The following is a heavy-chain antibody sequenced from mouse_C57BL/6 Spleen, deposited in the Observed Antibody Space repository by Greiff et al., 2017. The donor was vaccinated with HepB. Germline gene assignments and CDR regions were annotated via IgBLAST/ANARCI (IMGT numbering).Heavy chain of an antibody. CDR1: GYTFTSYW. CDR3: AREGIYYDYQYFDV. Sequence: VKLQQSGAELVKPGASVKMSCKASGYTFTSYWITWVKQRPGQGLEWIGDIYPGSGSTNYNEKFKSKATLTVDTSSSTAYMQLSSLTSEDSAVYYCAREGIYYDYQYFDVWGTGTTVTVSS. D-gene: IGHD2-4*01. J-gene: IGHJ1*03. V-gene: IGHV1-55*01. CDR2: IYPGSGST.